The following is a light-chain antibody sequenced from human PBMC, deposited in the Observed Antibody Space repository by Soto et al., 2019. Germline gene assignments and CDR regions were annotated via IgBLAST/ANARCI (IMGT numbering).Light chain of an antibody. CDR1: SSDVGGYNY. V-gene: IGLV2-14*01. J-gene: IGLJ1*01. CDR3: SSYTCSSTPYV. CDR2: DVS. Sequence: QSALTQPASVSGSPGQSITISCTGTSSDVGGYNYVSWYQQHPGKAPKLMIYDVSNRPSGVSNRFSGSKSGNTASLTISGLQAEDEADYYCSSYTCSSTPYVFGTGTKLIV.